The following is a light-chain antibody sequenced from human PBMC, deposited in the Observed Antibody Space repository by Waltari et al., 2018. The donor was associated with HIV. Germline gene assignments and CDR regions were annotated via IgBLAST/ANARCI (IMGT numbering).Light chain of an antibody. CDR2: END. J-gene: IGLJ2*01. CDR3: GTWDTSLSAGV. Sequence: QSVLTQPPSVSAAPGQKVNISCSGSSSNIGNNYVSWYQQLPGTAPKRLISENDKRPSGIPDRFSGSKSGTSATLGITGLQTGDEADYYCGTWDTSLSAGVFGGGTKLTVL. CDR1: SSNIGNNY. V-gene: IGLV1-51*02.